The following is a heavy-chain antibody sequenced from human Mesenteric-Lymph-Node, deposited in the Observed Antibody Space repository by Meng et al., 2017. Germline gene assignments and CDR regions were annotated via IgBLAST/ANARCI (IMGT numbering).Heavy chain of an antibody. CDR2: ISGHNGNT. CDR1: DYTFTSYG. CDR3: ARVTMIGYFDY. V-gene: IGHV1-18*01. Sequence: QVQLVQSGAEVKKLGASVKVSCKASDYTFTSYGLSWVRQAPGQGLEWMGWISGHNGNTKYAQQCQGRVTMTTDTSTSKVYMELRSLRADDTAVYYCARVTMIGYFDYWGQGTLVTVSS. J-gene: IGHJ4*01. D-gene: IGHD3-22*01.